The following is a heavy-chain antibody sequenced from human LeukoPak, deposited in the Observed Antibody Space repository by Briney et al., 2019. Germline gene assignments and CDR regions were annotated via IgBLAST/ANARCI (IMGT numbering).Heavy chain of an antibody. Sequence: GGSLRLSCAASGFTFSSYAMHWVRQAPGKGLEWVAVISYDGSNKYYADSVKGRFTISSDNSKNTLYLQMNSLRAEDTAVYYCARDRVATTAQSYYYYGMDVWGQGTTVTVSS. CDR1: GFTFSSYA. J-gene: IGHJ6*02. CDR3: ARDRVATTAQSYYYYGMDV. V-gene: IGHV3-30*04. CDR2: ISYDGSNK. D-gene: IGHD5-12*01.